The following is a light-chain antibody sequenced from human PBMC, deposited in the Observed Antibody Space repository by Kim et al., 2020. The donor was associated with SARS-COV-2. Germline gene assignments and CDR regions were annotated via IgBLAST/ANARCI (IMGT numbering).Light chain of an antibody. J-gene: IGKJ1*01. CDR1: QSISSY. CDR2: AAS. Sequence: DIQMTQSPSSLSASVGDRVTITCRTSQSISSYLNWYQQKPGKAPKLLIYAASSLHSGVPSRFSGSGSGTDFTLTISSLQPEDFATYYCQQSYSTPVTFGEGTKVDIK. V-gene: IGKV1-39*01. CDR3: QQSYSTPVT.